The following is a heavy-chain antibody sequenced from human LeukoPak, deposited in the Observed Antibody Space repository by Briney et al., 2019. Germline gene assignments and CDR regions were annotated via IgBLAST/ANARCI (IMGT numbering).Heavy chain of an antibody. Sequence: GGSLRLSCAASGFTFSSYGMHWVRQAPGKGLEWVAFIRYDGSNKYYADSVKGRFTISRDNSKNTLYLQMNSLRAEDTAVYYCAKDLEQYYYDSSGGYFDYWGQGTLVTVSS. J-gene: IGHJ4*02. D-gene: IGHD3-22*01. CDR1: GFTFSSYG. CDR3: AKDLEQYYYDSSGGYFDY. V-gene: IGHV3-30*02. CDR2: IRYDGSNK.